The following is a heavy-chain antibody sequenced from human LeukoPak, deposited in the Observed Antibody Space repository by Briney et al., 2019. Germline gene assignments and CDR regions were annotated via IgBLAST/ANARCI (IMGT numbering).Heavy chain of an antibody. J-gene: IGHJ3*02. D-gene: IGHD2-2*01. V-gene: IGHV3-30*03. CDR3: ARGGIVVVPAALDI. CDR1: GFTFSSYG. CDR2: ISYDGSNK. Sequence: GGSLRLSCAASGFTFSSYGMHWVRQAPGKGLEWVAVISYDGSNKYYADSVKGRFTISRDNSKNTLYLQMNSLRAEDTAVYYCARGGIVVVPAALDIWGQGTMVTVSS.